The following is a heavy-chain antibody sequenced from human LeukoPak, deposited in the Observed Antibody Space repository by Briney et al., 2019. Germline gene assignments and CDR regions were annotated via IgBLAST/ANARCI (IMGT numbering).Heavy chain of an antibody. CDR3: ARDGGWYRDY. CDR2: IKQDGSER. J-gene: IGHJ4*02. Sequence: GGSLRLSCAASEFTFSSYWMSWVRQAPGKGLEWVANIKQDGSERNYVDSVKGRFTISRDNAKNSLYLQMNSLRAEDTAVYYCARDGGWYRDYCGQGTLVTVSS. CDR1: EFTFSSYW. V-gene: IGHV3-7*01. D-gene: IGHD6-19*01.